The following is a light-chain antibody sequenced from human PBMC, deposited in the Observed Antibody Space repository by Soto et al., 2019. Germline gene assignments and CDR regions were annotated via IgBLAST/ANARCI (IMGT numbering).Light chain of an antibody. V-gene: IGKV1-39*01. Sequence: DILMTQSQSSLSASVGDRVTITCRASHRISSHVNWYHQRPGKAPTHLIFGASVLQSGVPSQFSCTGSGAAVTLTISSLQPEDLGTYYGQQTYSTPYTFGQRTTVVIK. J-gene: IGKJ2*01. CDR2: GAS. CDR3: QQTYSTPYT. CDR1: HRISSH.